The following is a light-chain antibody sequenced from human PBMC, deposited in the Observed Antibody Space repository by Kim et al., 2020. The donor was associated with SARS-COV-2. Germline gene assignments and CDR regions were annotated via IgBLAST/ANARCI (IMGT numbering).Light chain of an antibody. CDR3: QQRSNWPPIT. CDR1: QSVNNY. J-gene: IGKJ5*01. Sequence: EIVLTQSPATLSLSPGERATLSCRASQSVNNYLAWYQQQPGQAPRLLIYDASHRATGIPAKFSGSGSGTDFTLTISTLEPEDFAVYYCQQRSNWPPITFGQGTRLEIK. V-gene: IGKV3-11*01. CDR2: DAS.